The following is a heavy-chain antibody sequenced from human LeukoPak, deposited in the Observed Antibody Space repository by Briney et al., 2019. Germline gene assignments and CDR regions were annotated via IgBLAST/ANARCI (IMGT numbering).Heavy chain of an antibody. CDR1: GFTFSSYG. J-gene: IGHJ4*02. CDR3: ALTYYFDRRGYSYFDY. V-gene: IGHV3-30*03. CDR2: ISYDGSNK. D-gene: IGHD3-22*01. Sequence: PGGSLRLSCAASGFTFSSYGMHWVRQAPGKGLEWVAVISYDGSNKYYADSVKGRFTISRDKSKNTLHLQMDSLRPEDTAMYYCALTYYFDRRGYSYFDYWGQGALVTVSS.